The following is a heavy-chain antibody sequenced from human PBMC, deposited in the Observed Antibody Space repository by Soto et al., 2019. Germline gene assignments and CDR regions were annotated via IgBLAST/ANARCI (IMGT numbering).Heavy chain of an antibody. J-gene: IGHJ6*02. CDR1: GFTISSNW. CDR2: LNSDGSRT. Sequence: EVQLAESGGGLVQPGGSLRLSCAASGFTISSNWMHWVRQAPGKGLVWVSRLNSDGSRTDYADSVKGRYSISRDNAKNTLYLQMSNLGAEDTAMYYCARGGSGSYGDYYAMDVWGQGTTVTASS. D-gene: IGHD1-26*01. CDR3: ARGGSGSYGDYYAMDV. V-gene: IGHV3-74*02.